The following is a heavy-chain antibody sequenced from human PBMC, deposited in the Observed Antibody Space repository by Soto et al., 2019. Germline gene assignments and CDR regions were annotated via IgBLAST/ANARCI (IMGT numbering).Heavy chain of an antibody. J-gene: IGHJ4*02. V-gene: IGHV2-5*02. CDR1: GFSLTTSGVG. D-gene: IGHD3-3*01. CDR2: IYWDDDK. CDR3: AHRVLRAVFGLVTTTAIYFDF. Sequence: QITLNESGPTVVKPTETLTLTCTFSGFSLTTSGVGVGWVRQSPGKAPEWLAFIYWDDDKRYSTSLKSRLTITKYTSMNQVVLTMANVDPADPATYSCAHRVLRAVFGLVTTTAIYFDFWGQGTPVVVSS.